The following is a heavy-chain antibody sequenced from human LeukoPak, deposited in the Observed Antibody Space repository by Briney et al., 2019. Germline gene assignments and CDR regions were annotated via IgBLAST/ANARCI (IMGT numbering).Heavy chain of an antibody. Sequence: SETLSLTCTVSGGSISSGDYYWSWIRQPPGKGLEGIGYIYYSESTYYNPSLKSRVTISVDRSKNQFSLKLSSVTAADTAVYYCARDADYSNPNYYYYMDVWGKGTTVTVSS. CDR3: ARDADYSNPNYYYYMDV. V-gene: IGHV4-30-4*08. CDR2: IYYSEST. J-gene: IGHJ6*03. CDR1: GGSISSGDYY. D-gene: IGHD4-11*01.